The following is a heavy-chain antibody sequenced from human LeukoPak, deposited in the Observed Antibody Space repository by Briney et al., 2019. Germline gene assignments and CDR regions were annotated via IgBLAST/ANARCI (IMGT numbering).Heavy chain of an antibody. CDR2: IYYSGST. CDR1: GGSISSSSYY. V-gene: IGHV4-39*07. CDR3: ARVRALQYFDP. J-gene: IGHJ5*02. Sequence: SETLSLTCTVSGGSISSSSYYWGWLRQPPGKGLEWIGSIYYSGSTYYNPSLKSRVTISVDTSKNQFSLKLSSVTAADTAVYYCARVRALQYFDPWGQGTLVTVSS. D-gene: IGHD2-21*01.